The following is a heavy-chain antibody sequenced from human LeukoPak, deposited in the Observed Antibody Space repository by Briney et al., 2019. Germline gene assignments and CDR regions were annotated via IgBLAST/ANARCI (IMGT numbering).Heavy chain of an antibody. CDR2: ITASGTAM. J-gene: IGHJ4*02. CDR3: ASSGSYRFDY. D-gene: IGHD1-26*01. CDR1: GFTFSSYS. Sequence: GGSMRLSCAASGFTFSSYSMNWVCQAPGKGLEWVSHITASGTAMFCADSVKGRFTISRDNAKNSLYLQMNSLRDEDTAVYYCASSGSYRFDYWGQGTLVTVSS. V-gene: IGHV3-48*02.